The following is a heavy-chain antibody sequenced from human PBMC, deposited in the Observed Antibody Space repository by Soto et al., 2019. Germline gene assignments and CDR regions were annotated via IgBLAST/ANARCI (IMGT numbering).Heavy chain of an antibody. Sequence: GSSVKVSCKASGGTFSSYAISWVRQAPGQGLEWMGGIIPIFGTANYAQKFQGRVTITADKSTSTAYMELSSLRSEDTAVYYCARDGRLRPNSWFAPWGQGTLVTVSS. CDR3: ARDGRLRPNSWFAP. CDR2: IIPIFGTA. CDR1: GGTFSSYA. V-gene: IGHV1-69*06. D-gene: IGHD5-12*01. J-gene: IGHJ5*02.